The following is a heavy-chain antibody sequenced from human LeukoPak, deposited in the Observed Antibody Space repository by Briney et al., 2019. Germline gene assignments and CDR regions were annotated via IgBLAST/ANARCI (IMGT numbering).Heavy chain of an antibody. CDR2: IKSKTDGGTA. J-gene: IGHJ4*02. CDR1: GFPFTNAW. Sequence: GGSLRLSCAASGFPFTNAWMTWVRQAPGKGLEWVGLIKSKTDGGTADYAAPVKGRFTISRDDSKTTLYLQMNSLKAEDTAVYYCTTGAWIQLWLADYWGRGTLVTVSS. D-gene: IGHD5-18*01. V-gene: IGHV3-15*01. CDR3: TTGAWIQLWLADY.